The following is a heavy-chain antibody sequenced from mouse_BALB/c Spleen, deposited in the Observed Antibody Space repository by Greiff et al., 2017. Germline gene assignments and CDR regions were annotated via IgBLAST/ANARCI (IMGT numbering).Heavy chain of an antibody. CDR3: ARLGLRRQDYFDY. CDR1: GYSFTSYW. V-gene: IGHV1S126*01. CDR2: IDPSDSET. J-gene: IGHJ2*01. Sequence: VQLQQSGPQLVRPGASVKISCKASGYSFTSYWMHWVKQRPGQGLEWIGMIDPSDSETRLNQKFKDKATLTVDKSSSTAYMQLSSPTSEDSAVYYCARLGLRRQDYFDYWGQGTTLTVSS. D-gene: IGHD2-2*01.